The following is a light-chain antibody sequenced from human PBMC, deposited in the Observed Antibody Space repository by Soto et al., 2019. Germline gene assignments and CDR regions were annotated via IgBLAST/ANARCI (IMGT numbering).Light chain of an antibody. Sequence: DIQMTQSPSTLSASVGDRVTITCRASQSVSRTLAWYQQKPGHAPKLLIYDASSLQGGVPSRFSGSGSGTEFTLTISSLQPDDFATYYCQQSNDYPLTFGGGTKVQIK. CDR3: QQSNDYPLT. CDR1: QSVSRT. V-gene: IGKV1-5*01. CDR2: DAS. J-gene: IGKJ4*01.